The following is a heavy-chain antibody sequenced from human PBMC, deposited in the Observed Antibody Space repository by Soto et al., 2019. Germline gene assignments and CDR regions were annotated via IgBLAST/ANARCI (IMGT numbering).Heavy chain of an antibody. Sequence: DVQLLESGGGLVQPGGSLRLSCAASGFTFSSYTMAWVLQAPGKGLEWVSSISGSGGSPSYADSVQGRFTISRDNPRNTLSLQMNNLRVENTATYYCAKARCASESCYVPEYWGHGSLVNVSS. CDR3: AKARCASESCYVPEY. CDR1: GFTFSSYT. CDR2: ISGSGGSP. D-gene: IGHD3-16*01. V-gene: IGHV3-23*01. J-gene: IGHJ4*01.